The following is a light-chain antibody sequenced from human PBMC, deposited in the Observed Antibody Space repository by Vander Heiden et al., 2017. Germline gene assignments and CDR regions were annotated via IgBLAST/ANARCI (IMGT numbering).Light chain of an antibody. J-gene: IGLJ2*01. Sequence: SYELTQPPSVSVSPGQTASITCSGDKLGDKYACWYQQKPGQSPVLVIYQDSKRPSGIPERFSGSNSGNTATLTISGTQAMDEADYYCQAWDSSTHVVFGGGTKLTLL. CDR1: KLGDKY. V-gene: IGLV3-1*01. CDR3: QAWDSSTHVV. CDR2: QDS.